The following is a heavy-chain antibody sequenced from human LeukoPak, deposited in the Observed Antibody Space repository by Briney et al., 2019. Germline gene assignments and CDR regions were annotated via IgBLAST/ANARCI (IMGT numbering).Heavy chain of an antibody. J-gene: IGHJ4*02. CDR2: ISAYNGNT. CDR3: ARVRGYSYGTGFDY. V-gene: IGHV1-18*01. Sequence: ASVKVSCTASAYTCTSYGISWVRQAPGQGLERMGWISAYNGNTNYAQKLQGRVTMTTDTSTSTAYMGLRSLRSDDTAVYYCARVRGYSYGTGFDYWGEGTLVTVSS. CDR1: AYTCTSYG. D-gene: IGHD5-18*01.